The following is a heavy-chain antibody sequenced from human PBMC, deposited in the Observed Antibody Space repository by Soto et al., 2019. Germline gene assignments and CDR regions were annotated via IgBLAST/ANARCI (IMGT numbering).Heavy chain of an antibody. CDR2: IYYSGST. CDR1: GVSISRSSYY. CDR3: AKVVRTIWGTYYYMDV. J-gene: IGHJ6*03. Sequence: SVTLSLTCTVSGVSISRSSYYWGWIRQPTGKGLEWIGSIYYSGSTYYNASLKSRVTMSVDTSKNQFSLRVSSVTAADTAVYYCAKVVRTIWGTYYYMDVWGNGTTVTVSS. V-gene: IGHV4-39*01. D-gene: IGHD3-16*01.